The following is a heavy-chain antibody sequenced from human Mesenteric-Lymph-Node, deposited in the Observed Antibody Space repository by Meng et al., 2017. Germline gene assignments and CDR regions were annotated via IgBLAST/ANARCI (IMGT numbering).Heavy chain of an antibody. J-gene: IGHJ4*02. CDR3: ARGWANYDYVWGSYAPGNYFDY. Sequence: SETLSLTCAVYGGSFSGYYWSWIRQPPGKGLEWIGEINHSGSTNYNPSHKSRVTISVDTSKNQFSLKLSSVTAADTAVYYCARGWANYDYVWGSYAPGNYFDYWGQGTLVTVSS. CDR1: GGSFSGYY. CDR2: INHSGST. D-gene: IGHD3-16*01. V-gene: IGHV4-34*01.